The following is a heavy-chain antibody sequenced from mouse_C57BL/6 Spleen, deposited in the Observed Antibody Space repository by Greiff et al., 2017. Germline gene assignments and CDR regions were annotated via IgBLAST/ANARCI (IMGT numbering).Heavy chain of an antibody. V-gene: IGHV1-52*01. CDR1: GYTFTSYW. CDR2: IDPSDSET. D-gene: IGHD1-1*01. Sequence: QVQLQQPGAELVRPGSSVKLSCKASGYTFTSYWMHWVKQRPIQGLEWIGNIDPSDSETHSNQKFKDKATLTVDKSSSTAYMQLSSLTSEDSAVYYCARLDYYGSSYVGYYAMDYWGQGTSVTVSS. CDR3: ARLDYYGSSYVGYYAMDY. J-gene: IGHJ4*01.